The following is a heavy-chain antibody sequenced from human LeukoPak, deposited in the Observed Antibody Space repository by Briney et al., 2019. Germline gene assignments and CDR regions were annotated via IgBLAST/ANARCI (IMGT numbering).Heavy chain of an antibody. V-gene: IGHV3-74*01. CDR1: GLDVSNYW. Sequence: GGSLRLSCAVSGLDVSNYWMHWVRQAPEKGLVWVSLIKSAVTTTTYADSVKGRFTVSRDNAKNTLYLQMNSLSAEDTAVYYCTRGGGGMDVWGQGTTVTVS. D-gene: IGHD3-3*01. CDR2: IKSAVTTT. CDR3: TRGGGGMDV. J-gene: IGHJ6*02.